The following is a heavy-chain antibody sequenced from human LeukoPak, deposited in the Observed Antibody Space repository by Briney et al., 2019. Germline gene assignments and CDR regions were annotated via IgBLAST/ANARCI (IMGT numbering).Heavy chain of an antibody. Sequence: PGGSLRLSCAASGCTFSSYAMSWVRQAPGKGLEWVSAISGSGGSTYYADSVKGRFTISRDNAKNSLYLQMNSLRAEDTAVYYCAREGGDNVWGNDFDYWGQGTLVTVSS. CDR1: GCTFSSYA. D-gene: IGHD3-16*01. V-gene: IGHV3-23*01. CDR2: ISGSGGST. CDR3: AREGGDNVWGNDFDY. J-gene: IGHJ4*02.